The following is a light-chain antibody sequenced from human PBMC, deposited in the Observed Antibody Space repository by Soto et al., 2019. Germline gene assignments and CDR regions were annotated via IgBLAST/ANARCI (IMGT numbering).Light chain of an antibody. CDR1: QSVSSSY. V-gene: IGKV3-20*01. CDR2: GAS. J-gene: IGKJ2*01. Sequence: EIVLTQSPGTLSLSPGERATLSCRASQSVSSSYLAWYQQKPGQAPRLLIYGASSSATGIPDRVSGSGSGTDFTLTISILEPEDFAVYYCQQYGSSPDTFGQGTKLEI. CDR3: QQYGSSPDT.